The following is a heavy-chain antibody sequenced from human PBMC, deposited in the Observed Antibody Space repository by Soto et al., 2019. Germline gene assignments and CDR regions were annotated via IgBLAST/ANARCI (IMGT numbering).Heavy chain of an antibody. CDR3: ATGVITNVRYDYVWELGYLDN. CDR1: GYTLTELS. V-gene: IGHV1-24*01. CDR2: FDPEDGET. D-gene: IGHD3-16*01. J-gene: IGHJ4*02. Sequence: ASVKVSCKVSGYTLTELSMHWVRQAPGKRLEWMGGFDPEDGETIYAQKFQGRVTMTEDTSTDTAYMELSRLRSEDTAVYYCATGVITNVRYDYVWELGYLDNWGQGTLVTVSS.